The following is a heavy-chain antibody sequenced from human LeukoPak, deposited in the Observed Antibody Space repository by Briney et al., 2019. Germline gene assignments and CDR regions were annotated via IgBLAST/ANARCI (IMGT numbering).Heavy chain of an antibody. V-gene: IGHV3-33*01. Sequence: GGSLRLSCVVSGVSLSSHSMHWVRQAPGKGLEWLTFTWSDGRSEYYADSVKGRFTVSRDNSKNTVYLQINSLRVEDTAVYHCARDRGNDYFDSWGQGTLVTVTS. J-gene: IGHJ4*02. CDR3: ARDRGNDYFDS. CDR2: TWSDGRSE. CDR1: GVSLSSHS.